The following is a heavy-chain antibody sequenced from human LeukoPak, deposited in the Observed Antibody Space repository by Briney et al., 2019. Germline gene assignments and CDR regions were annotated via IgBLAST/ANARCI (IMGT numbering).Heavy chain of an antibody. CDR2: LYSGGNT. J-gene: IGHJ4*02. CDR3: ATQNWGSRAFDY. CDR1: GFNVSSSH. D-gene: IGHD7-27*01. Sequence: GGSLRLSCAVSGFNVSSSHMSWVRQAPGKGLEWVSVLYSGGNTFYEDSVKGRFTISRDNSKNTLYLQMNSLRAEDTAVYYCATQNWGSRAFDYWGQGTLVTVSS. V-gene: IGHV3-66*01.